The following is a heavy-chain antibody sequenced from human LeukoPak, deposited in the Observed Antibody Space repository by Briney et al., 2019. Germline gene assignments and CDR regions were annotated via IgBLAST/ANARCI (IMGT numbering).Heavy chain of an antibody. CDR1: SGSISTSNYY. CDR2: IFYSGST. CDR3: ASPSRDGYNWTDDP. D-gene: IGHD5-24*01. Sequence: SETLSLTCTVSSGSISTSNYYWGWVRQPPGKALEWIGNIFYSGSTYYSPSLKSRVTISLDTSKNQFSLKLSSVTAANTAVYYCASPSRDGYNWTDDPWGQGTLVTVSS. J-gene: IGHJ5*02. V-gene: IGHV4-39*07.